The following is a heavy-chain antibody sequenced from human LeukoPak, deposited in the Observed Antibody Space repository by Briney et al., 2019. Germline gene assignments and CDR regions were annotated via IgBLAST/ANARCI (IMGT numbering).Heavy chain of an antibody. D-gene: IGHD5-18*01. J-gene: IGHJ4*02. V-gene: IGHV3-48*01. CDR2: ISSSSSTI. Sequence: GGSLRLSCAASGFTFSSYSMNWVRQAPVKELEWVSYISSSSSTIYYADSVKGRFTISRDNAKNSLYLQMNSLRAEDTAVYYCARDAPLRSGYSYGHAEDFDYWGQGTLVTVSS. CDR3: ARDAPLRSGYSYGHAEDFDY. CDR1: GFTFSSYS.